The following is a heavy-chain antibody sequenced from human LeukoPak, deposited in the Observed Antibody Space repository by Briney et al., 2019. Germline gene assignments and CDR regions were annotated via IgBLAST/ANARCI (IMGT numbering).Heavy chain of an antibody. J-gene: IGHJ2*01. D-gene: IGHD2-21*01. Sequence: AETLSLTCGVYGGSFRDYYWGWIRQPPGKGLEWIGEINHIGSTNYNPSLKSRVTISVDTSKNQFSLKLSSETAADTAVYYCARRKGGQPVVPSAKNWYFDLWGRGTLVTVSS. V-gene: IGHV4-34*01. CDR2: INHIGST. CDR1: GGSFRDYY. CDR3: ARRKGGQPVVPSAKNWYFDL.